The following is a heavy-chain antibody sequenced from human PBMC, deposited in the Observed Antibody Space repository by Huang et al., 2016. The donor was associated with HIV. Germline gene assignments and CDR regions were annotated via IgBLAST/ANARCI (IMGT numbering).Heavy chain of an antibody. CDR1: GFSLTSSGVA. V-gene: IGHV2-5*02. Sequence: QITLKESGPTLVKPTQTLTLTCTFSGFSLTSSGVAVGWIRQPPGKALEWLALIYWDNEERFSPSLKTRLTSTKDTPKNEVVRTMTNMDPVDTATYYCVHRLRYGKWYVDYWGQGVLVTVSS. D-gene: IGHD6-13*01. J-gene: IGHJ4*02. CDR2: IYWDNEE. CDR3: VHRLRYGKWYVDY.